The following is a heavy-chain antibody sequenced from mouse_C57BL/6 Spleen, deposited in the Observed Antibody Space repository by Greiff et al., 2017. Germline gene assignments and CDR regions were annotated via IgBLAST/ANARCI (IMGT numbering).Heavy chain of an antibody. CDR2: IDPSDSYT. V-gene: IGHV1-50*01. J-gene: IGHJ2*01. CDR3: ARERYFYY. CDR1: GYTFTSYW. Sequence: QVQLQQPGAELVKPGASVKLSCKASGYTFTSYWMQWVKQRPGQGLEWIGEIDPSDSYTNYNQKFKGKATLTVDTSSSTAYMQLSSLTSEDSAVYYCARERYFYYWGQGTTLTVSS.